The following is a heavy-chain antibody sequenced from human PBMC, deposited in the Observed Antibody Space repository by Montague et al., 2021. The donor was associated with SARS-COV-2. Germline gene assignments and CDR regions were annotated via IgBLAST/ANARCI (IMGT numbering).Heavy chain of an antibody. D-gene: IGHD2-2*01. Sequence: SETLSLTCTVSGGSINSSSYYCGGSRHPAREGVGLMGIIYSGSTYYNPSLKSRVTISVDTSKNQFSLKLSSVTAADTAVFYCAGELGYCSSTTCFQFDYWGQGTLVTVSS. J-gene: IGHJ4*02. CDR3: AGELGYCSSTTCFQFDY. CDR2: IYSGST. CDR1: GGSINSSSYY. V-gene: IGHV4-39*07.